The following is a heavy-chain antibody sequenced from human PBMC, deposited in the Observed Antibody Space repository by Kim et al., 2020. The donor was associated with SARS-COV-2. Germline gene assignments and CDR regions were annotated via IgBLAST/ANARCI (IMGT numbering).Heavy chain of an antibody. Sequence: GGSLRLSCVASGFNIRKFGMHWVRQAPGKGLEWVAIIRHDGSNIYYADSVKGRFTISRDNSKSTVYLQMNSLRAEDTAVYFCARDGVGATAFFGYHDFWGPGTLVTVSS. J-gene: IGHJ4*02. CDR3: ARDGVGATAFFGYHDF. CDR2: IRHDGSNI. D-gene: IGHD1-26*01. V-gene: IGHV3-33*01. CDR1: GFNIRKFG.